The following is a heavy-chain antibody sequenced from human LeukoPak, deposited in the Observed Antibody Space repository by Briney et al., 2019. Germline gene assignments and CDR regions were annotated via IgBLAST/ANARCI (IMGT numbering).Heavy chain of an antibody. CDR1: GFTFSSYG. CDR2: ISYDGSNK. J-gene: IGHJ4*02. V-gene: IGHV3-30*18. CDR3: AKDREWELLYYFDY. D-gene: IGHD1-26*01. Sequence: GGSLRLSCAASGFTFSSYGMHWVRQAPGKGLEWVAVISYDGSNKYYADSVKGRLTISRDNSKNTLYLQMNSLRAEDTAVYYCAKDREWELLYYFDYWGQGTLVTVSS.